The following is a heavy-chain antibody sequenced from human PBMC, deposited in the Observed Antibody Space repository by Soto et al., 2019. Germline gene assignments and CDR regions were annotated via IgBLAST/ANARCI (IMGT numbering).Heavy chain of an antibody. CDR3: AKARKFGSIAARPSTYNWFDP. D-gene: IGHD6-6*01. CDR2: ISGSGGST. Sequence: EVQLLESGGGLVQPGGSLRLSCAASGFTFSSYAMSWVRQAPGKGLEWVSAISGSGGSTYYADSVEGRFTISRDNSKNPLYLQMNSLRAEDTAVYYCAKARKFGSIAARPSTYNWFDPWGQGTLVTVSS. CDR1: GFTFSSYA. V-gene: IGHV3-23*01. J-gene: IGHJ5*02.